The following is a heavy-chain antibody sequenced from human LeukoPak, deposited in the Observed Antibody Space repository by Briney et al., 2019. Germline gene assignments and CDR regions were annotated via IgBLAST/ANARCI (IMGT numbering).Heavy chain of an antibody. CDR3: ATFGSRGGYYYYYYGMDV. D-gene: IGHD4-23*01. V-gene: IGHV1-2*02. CDR2: INPNSGGT. CDR1: GYTFTGYY. Sequence: ASVKVSCKASGYTFTGYYMYWVRQAPGQGLEWMGWINPNSGGTNYAQKFQGRVTITRDTSISTAYMELSRLRSDDTAVYYCATFGSRGGYYYYYYGMDVWGQGTTVTVSS. J-gene: IGHJ6*02.